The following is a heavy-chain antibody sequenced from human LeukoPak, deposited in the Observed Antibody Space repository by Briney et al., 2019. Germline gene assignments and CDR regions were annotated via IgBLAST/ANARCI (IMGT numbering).Heavy chain of an antibody. V-gene: IGHV3-74*01. CDR1: GFTFSSYW. J-gene: IGHJ6*03. CDR3: IRTLIVATSPYMDV. D-gene: IGHD5-12*01. CDR2: VNSDGTGT. Sequence: GGSLRLYCAASGFTFSSYWMDWVRQAPGKGLVWVSRVNSDGTGTTYADSVEGRFTISRDNAKNTVYLQMNSLRAEDTAIYYCIRTLIVATSPYMDVWGKGTTVTVSS.